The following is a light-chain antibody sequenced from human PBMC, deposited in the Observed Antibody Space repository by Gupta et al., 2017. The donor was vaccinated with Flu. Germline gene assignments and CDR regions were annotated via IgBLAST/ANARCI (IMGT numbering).Light chain of an antibody. CDR3: LWDTGEAYT. Sequence: DIQMTQSPSTLSAYVGDRVTITCRASQSINRWLAWYQQKPVKAPKLLIYEGSGLVRDVAPTINGTGSGTAIRLTMSMLQPDDITIYFFLWDTGEAYTSG. CDR2: EGS. CDR1: QSINRW. J-gene: IGKJ2*01. V-gene: IGKV1-5*03.